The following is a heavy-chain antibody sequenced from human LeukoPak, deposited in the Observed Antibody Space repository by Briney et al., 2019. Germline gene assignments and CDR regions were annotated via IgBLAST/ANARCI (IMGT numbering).Heavy chain of an antibody. CDR1: GYTFTGYY. CDR3: ARGLDYDILTGYYTGVSDY. CDR2: INPNSGGT. V-gene: IGHV1-2*02. J-gene: IGHJ4*02. D-gene: IGHD3-9*01. Sequence: ASVKVSCKASGYTFTGYYMHWVRQAPGQGLEWMGWINPNSGGTNYAQKFQGRVTMTRDTSISTAYMELSRLRSDDTAVYYCARGLDYDILTGYYTGVSDYWGQGTLVTVSS.